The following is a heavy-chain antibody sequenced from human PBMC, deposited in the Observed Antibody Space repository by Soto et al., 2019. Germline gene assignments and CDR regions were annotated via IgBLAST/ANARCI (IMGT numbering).Heavy chain of an antibody. CDR1: GYSFTSYW. J-gene: IGHJ6*02. V-gene: IGHV5-51*01. CDR2: IYPGDSDT. D-gene: IGHD2-21*02. Sequence: LGESLKMCFKGSGYSFTSYWIGLVRQIPGKGLEWMGIIYPGDSDTIYSPSFQGQVSISADKSSSTAYLQWSSLKASDTAMYYCARHSCGGDCYSPPRYYYYYGMDVWGQGTTVTVSS. CDR3: ARHSCGGDCYSPPRYYYYYGMDV.